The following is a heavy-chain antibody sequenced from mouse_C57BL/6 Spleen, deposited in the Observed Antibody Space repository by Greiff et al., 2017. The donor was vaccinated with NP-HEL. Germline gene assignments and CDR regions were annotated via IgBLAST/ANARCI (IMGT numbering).Heavy chain of an antibody. J-gene: IGHJ2*01. CDR3: ARSAIYYYGSSSDYYFDY. Sequence: VQLQQSDAELVKPGASVKISCKVSGYTFTDHTIHWMKQRPEQGLEWIGYIYPRDGSTKYNEKFKGKATLTADKSSSTAYMQLNSLTSEDSAVYFWARSAIYYYGSSSDYYFDYWGQGTTLTVSS. V-gene: IGHV1-78*01. D-gene: IGHD1-1*01. CDR1: GYTFTDHT. CDR2: IYPRDGST.